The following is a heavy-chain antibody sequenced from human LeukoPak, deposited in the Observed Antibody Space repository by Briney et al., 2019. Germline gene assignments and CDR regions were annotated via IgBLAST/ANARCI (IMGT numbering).Heavy chain of an antibody. CDR2: ISGSGGST. CDR1: GFTFSTYA. J-gene: IGHJ6*02. CDR3: AKPQYNYDSSGYYYYYDGMDV. D-gene: IGHD3-22*01. Sequence: GGSLRLSCVASGFTFSTYAMTWVRQAPGRGLEWVSSISGSGGSTYNADSVKSRFTISRDNSKNTLYLQMNSLRAEDTAVYYCAKPQYNYDSSGYYYYYDGMDVWGQGTTVTVSS. V-gene: IGHV3-23*01.